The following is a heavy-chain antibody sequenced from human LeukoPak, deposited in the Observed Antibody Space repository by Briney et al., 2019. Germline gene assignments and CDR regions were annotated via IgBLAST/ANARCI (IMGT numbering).Heavy chain of an antibody. V-gene: IGHV1-46*01. CDR3: ARASLLGVDTAMGGFNWFDP. Sequence: ASVKVSCKASGYTFTSYYMNWVRQAPGQGLEWMGIINPSGGSTSYAQKFQGRVTMTRDMSTSTVYMELSSLRSEDTAVCYCARASLLGVDTAMGGFNWFDPWGQGTLVTVSS. CDR1: GYTFTSYY. D-gene: IGHD5-18*01. J-gene: IGHJ5*02. CDR2: INPSGGST.